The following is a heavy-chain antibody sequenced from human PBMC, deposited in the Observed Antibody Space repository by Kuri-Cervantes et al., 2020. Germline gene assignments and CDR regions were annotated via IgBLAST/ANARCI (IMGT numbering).Heavy chain of an antibody. J-gene: IGHJ6*03. V-gene: IGHV1-69*05. CDR2: IIPIFGTA. D-gene: IGHD3-16*02. CDR3: ATNMGGRWGSYRRHYYYYYMDV. Sequence: SVKVSCKASGGTFSSYAISWVRQAPGQGLEWMGGIIPIFGTANYAQKFQGRVTITTDESTTTAYMELSSLRSEDTAVYYCATNMGGRWGSYRRHYYYYYMDVWGKGTTVTVSS. CDR1: GGTFSSYA.